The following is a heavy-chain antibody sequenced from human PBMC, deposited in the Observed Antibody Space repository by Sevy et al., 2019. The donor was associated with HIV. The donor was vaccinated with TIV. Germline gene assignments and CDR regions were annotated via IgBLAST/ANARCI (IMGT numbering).Heavy chain of an antibody. D-gene: IGHD2-2*02. CDR3: ASRYCSSTSCYTAADY. Sequence: GGSLRLSCAASGFTVSSNYMSWVRQAPGKGLEWVSVIYSGGSTYYADSVKGRFTISRDNSKNTLYLQMNSLRAEETAVYYCASRYCSSTSCYTAADYWGPGTLVTVSS. CDR1: GFTVSSNY. CDR2: IYSGGST. V-gene: IGHV3-53*01. J-gene: IGHJ4*02.